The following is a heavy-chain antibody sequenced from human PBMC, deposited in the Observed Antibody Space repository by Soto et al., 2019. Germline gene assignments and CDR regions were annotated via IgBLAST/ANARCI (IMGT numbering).Heavy chain of an antibody. CDR1: GGSISSYY. CDR2: IYYSGST. J-gene: IGHJ2*01. Sequence: SETLSLTCTVSGGSISSYYWSWIRQPPGKGLEWIGYIYYSGSTNYNPSLKSRVTISVDTSKNQFSLKLSSVTAADTAVYYCARHLVGYGDRRQYWYFDLWGRGTLVTVSS. D-gene: IGHD4-17*01. V-gene: IGHV4-59*08. CDR3: ARHLVGYGDRRQYWYFDL.